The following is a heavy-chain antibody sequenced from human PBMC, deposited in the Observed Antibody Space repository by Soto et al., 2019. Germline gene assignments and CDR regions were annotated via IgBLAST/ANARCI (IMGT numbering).Heavy chain of an antibody. J-gene: IGHJ6*02. CDR2: ISPYNDYT. D-gene: IGHD3-16*01. Sequence: ASVKVSCKASGYTFTSNGIAWVRQAPGQGLEWMGWISPYNDYTVYAQKFQGRVSMTADTSTRTVYMNLRGLKSDDTAVYYCARGGYYDNSWGKLSHYGLDVWGQGTSVTVSS. CDR3: ARGGYYDNSWGKLSHYGLDV. V-gene: IGHV1-18*01. CDR1: GYTFTSNG.